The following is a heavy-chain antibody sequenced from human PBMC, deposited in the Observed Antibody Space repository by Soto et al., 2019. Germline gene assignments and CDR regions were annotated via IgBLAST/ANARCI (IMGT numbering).Heavy chain of an antibody. J-gene: IGHJ4*02. V-gene: IGHV3-74*01. CDR2: ISNDGGSI. Sequence: PGGSLRLSCAAFGFSFSGHGMHWVRQSPGRGLEWVSRISNDGGSITYADSVRGRFTISRDNAKNTLYLEMNSLRAEDTAKYYCTRFGSSYDTSGFLYWGQGTLVTVSS. CDR3: TRFGSSYDTSGFLY. CDR1: GFSFSGHG. D-gene: IGHD3-22*01.